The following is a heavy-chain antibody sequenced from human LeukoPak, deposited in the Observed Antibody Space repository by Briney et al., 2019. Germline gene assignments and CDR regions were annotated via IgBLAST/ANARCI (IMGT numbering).Heavy chain of an antibody. D-gene: IGHD3-10*01. CDR3: ARERSGSSYFDY. V-gene: IGHV3-53*01. CDR2: IYSGGST. Sequence: GGSLRLSCAASGFTVSSNYMSWVRQAPGKGLEWVSVIYSGGSTYYADSVKGRFTISRDNSENTLYLQMNSLRAEDTAVYYCARERSGSSYFDYWGQGTLVTGSS. J-gene: IGHJ4*01. CDR1: GFTVSSNY.